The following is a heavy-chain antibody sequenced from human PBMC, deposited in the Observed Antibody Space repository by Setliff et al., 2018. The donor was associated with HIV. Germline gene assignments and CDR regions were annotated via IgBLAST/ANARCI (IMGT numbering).Heavy chain of an antibody. CDR1: GGSFSSNSYY. CDR2: ISYTGNA. Sequence: SETLSLTCTVSGGSFSSNSYYWGWIRQPPGKGLEWIGSISYTGNAYNTPSLKSRATISVDASKNQISLKLTSVTAADTATYYCAREGDGIDYWGQGTLVTVSS. J-gene: IGHJ4*02. CDR3: AREGDGIDY. V-gene: IGHV4-39*02. D-gene: IGHD2-21*02.